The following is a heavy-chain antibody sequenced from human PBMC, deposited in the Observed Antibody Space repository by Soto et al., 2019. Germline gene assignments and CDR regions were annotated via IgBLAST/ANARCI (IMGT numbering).Heavy chain of an antibody. V-gene: IGHV4-30-4*01. CDR3: ARKNRLNYYDSSGYLWFDP. CDR1: GGSISSGDYY. J-gene: IGHJ5*02. D-gene: IGHD3-22*01. Sequence: SETLSLTCTVSGGSISSGDYYWSWIRQPPGKGLEWIGYIYYSGSTCYNPSLKSRVTISVDTSKNQFSLKLSSVTAADTAVYYCARKNRLNYYDSSGYLWFDPWGQGTLVTVSS. CDR2: IYYSGST.